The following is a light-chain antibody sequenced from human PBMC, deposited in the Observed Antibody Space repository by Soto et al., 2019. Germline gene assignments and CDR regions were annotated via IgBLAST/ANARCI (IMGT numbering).Light chain of an antibody. Sequence: DIQLTQSPSFLSASVGDRVTITCRASQGISNYLAWYQQKPGKAPELLIYAASTLHSGVPSRFSGSGSGTEFPLTISRLQPEDFATYYCQQLNSYPRTFGQGTKVEIQ. CDR1: QGISNY. CDR2: AAS. V-gene: IGKV1-9*01. J-gene: IGKJ1*01. CDR3: QQLNSYPRT.